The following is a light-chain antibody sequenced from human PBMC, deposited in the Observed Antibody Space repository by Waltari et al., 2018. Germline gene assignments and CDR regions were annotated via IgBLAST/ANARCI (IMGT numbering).Light chain of an antibody. V-gene: IGKV3-15*01. CDR2: GAS. CDR1: VSSN. J-gene: IGKJ1*01. Sequence: VSSNLAWYQQKPGQAPRLHIYGASTRATGIPARFSGSGSGTEFTLTISSLQSEDFAVYYCQQYNNWPPWTFGQGTKVEIK. CDR3: QQYNNWPPWT.